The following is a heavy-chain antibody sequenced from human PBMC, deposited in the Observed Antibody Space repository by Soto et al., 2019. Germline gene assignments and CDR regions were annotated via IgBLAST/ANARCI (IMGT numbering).Heavy chain of an antibody. CDR2: ISYEGSNK. CDR1: GFTFSSYG. J-gene: IGHJ4*02. D-gene: IGHD3-3*01. V-gene: IGHV3-30*18. CDR3: AKDWGLFWSGYYTNYFDY. Sequence: QVQLVESGGGVVQPGRSLRLSCAASGFTFSSYGMHWVRQAPGKGLEWVAVISYEGSNKYYADSVKGRFTISRDNSKNTLYLQMNSLRAEDTAVYYCAKDWGLFWSGYYTNYFDYWGQGTLVTVSS.